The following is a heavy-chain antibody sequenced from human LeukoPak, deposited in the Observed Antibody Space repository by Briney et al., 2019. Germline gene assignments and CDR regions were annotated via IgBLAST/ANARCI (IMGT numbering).Heavy chain of an antibody. CDR3: ARDRAVPATGYYFDY. Sequence: PGGSLRLSCAASGLGSIPTSIGWVGRAQGKGWDWSASIYSGGSTYYADSVKGRFTISRDNSKNTLYLQMNSLRAEDTAVYYCARDRAVPATGYYFDYWGQGTLVTVSS. D-gene: IGHD2-2*01. J-gene: IGHJ4*02. CDR2: IYSGGST. V-gene: IGHV3-53*01. CDR1: GLGSIPTS.